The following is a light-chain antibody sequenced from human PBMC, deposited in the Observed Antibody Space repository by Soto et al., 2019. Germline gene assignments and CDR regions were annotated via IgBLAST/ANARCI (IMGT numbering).Light chain of an antibody. Sequence: QSALTQPASVSGSPGQSSTISCTGSSSDVGVFKLVSWYQQHPGKAPKLIIYEVSQRPSGVSNRFSGSKSGNTVSLKISGLQADEGCDYYCCSYANGRRLFVTGTKLTVL. CDR2: EVS. CDR3: CSYANGRRL. J-gene: IGLJ3*02. V-gene: IGLV2-23*02. CDR1: SSDVGVFKL.